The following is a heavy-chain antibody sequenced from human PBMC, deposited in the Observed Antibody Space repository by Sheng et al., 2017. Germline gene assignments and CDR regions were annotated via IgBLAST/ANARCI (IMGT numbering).Heavy chain of an antibody. Sequence: EVELVESGGGLVQPGGSLRLSCAASGFTFSNYWMTWVRQAPGKGLEWVANIKQDGSKKSYVDSVKGRFTISRDNAKKSLYLQMSSLRAEDTAVYYCTRVAYSDEGLDYWGQGTLVTVSS. V-gene: IGHV3-7*04. D-gene: IGHD4-17*01. CDR2: IKQDGSKK. CDR3: TRVAYSDEGLDY. CDR1: GFTFSNYW. J-gene: IGHJ4*02.